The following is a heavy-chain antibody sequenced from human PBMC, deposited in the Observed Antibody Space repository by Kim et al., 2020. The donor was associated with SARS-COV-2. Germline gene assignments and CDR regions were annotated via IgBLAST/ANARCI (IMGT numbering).Heavy chain of an antibody. CDR2: IYYSGST. CDR3: ASLRFLEWLFTFDY. J-gene: IGHJ4*02. V-gene: IGHV4-39*01. Sequence: SETLSLTCTVSGGSISSSSYYWGWIRQPPGKGLEWIGSIYYSGSTYYNPSLKSRVTISVDTSKNQFSLKLSSVTAADTAVYYCASLRFLEWLFTFDYWGQGTLVTVSS. D-gene: IGHD3-3*01. CDR1: GGSISSSSYY.